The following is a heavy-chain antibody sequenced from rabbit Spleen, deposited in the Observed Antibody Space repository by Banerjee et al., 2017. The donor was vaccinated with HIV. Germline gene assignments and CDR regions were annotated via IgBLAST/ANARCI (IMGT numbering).Heavy chain of an antibody. CDR3: ARDLDGVIGWNFGW. Sequence: QSLEESGGGLVQPGGSLKLSCKASGFDFSNYGVSWVRQAPGKGLEWIGYIEPIFGNTYYANWVNGRFTISKASSTTVTLQMTSLTAADTATYFCARDLDGVIGWNFGWWGQGTLVTVS. CDR1: GFDFSNYG. D-gene: IGHD2-1*01. V-gene: IGHV1S40*01. CDR2: IEPIFGNT. J-gene: IGHJ4*01.